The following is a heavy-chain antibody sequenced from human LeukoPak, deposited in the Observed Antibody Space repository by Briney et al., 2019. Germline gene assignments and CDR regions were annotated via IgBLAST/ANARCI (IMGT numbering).Heavy chain of an antibody. V-gene: IGHV3-15*01. D-gene: IGHD2-2*01. CDR1: GFTFSNAW. CDR3: TTDPSNYCSSTSCWV. CDR2: IKSKTDGGTT. Sequence: GGSLRLSCAASGFTFSNAWMNWVRQAPGKGLEWVGRIKSKTDGGTTDYAAPVKGRFTISRDDSKNTLCLQMNSLKTEDTAVYYCTTDPSNYCSSTSCWVGGQGTLVTVSS. J-gene: IGHJ4*02.